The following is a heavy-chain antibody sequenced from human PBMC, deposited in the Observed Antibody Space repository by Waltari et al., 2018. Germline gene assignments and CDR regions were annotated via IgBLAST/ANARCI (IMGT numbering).Heavy chain of an antibody. CDR2: IYTSGST. V-gene: IGHV4-4*07. CDR1: GGSISSYY. J-gene: IGHJ6*03. D-gene: IGHD2-2*02. Sequence: QVQLQESGPGLVKPSETLSLTCTVSGGSISSYYWSWIRQPAGKGLEWIGRIYTSGSTNYSPSLKSRVTMPVDASKNPFSLKLSSVTAADTAVYYCARGPPGVVVPAAIPLKAYYYYYMDVWGKGTTVTISS. CDR3: ARGPPGVVVPAAIPLKAYYYYYMDV.